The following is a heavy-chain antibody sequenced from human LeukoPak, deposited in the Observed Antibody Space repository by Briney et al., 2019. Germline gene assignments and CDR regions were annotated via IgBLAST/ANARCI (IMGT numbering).Heavy chain of an antibody. D-gene: IGHD4-17*01. CDR2: ISGSGGST. CDR1: GFTFSSYG. V-gene: IGHV3-23*01. J-gene: IGHJ6*03. Sequence: GALRLSCAASGFTFSSYGMSWVRQAPGKGLEWVSAISGSGGSTYYADSVRGRFTISRDNSKNTLYLQMNSLRAEDTAVYYCAKASSPVTTRQQYYYYYMDVWGKGTTVTISS. CDR3: AKASSPVTTRQQYYYYYMDV.